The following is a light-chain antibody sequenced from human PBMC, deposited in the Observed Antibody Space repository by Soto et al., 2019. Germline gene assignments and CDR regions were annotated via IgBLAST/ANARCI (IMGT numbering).Light chain of an antibody. CDR3: GSYTGSKSMI. V-gene: IGLV2-14*03. CDR1: SRDVGAYDY. Sequence: QSVLTQPASASGSPGQSIALSCTGSSRDVGAYDYVSWYQQHPGQPPKVMVFDVNHRPSGVSHRFSGSKSGNTASLTITGHQAADEADYYCGSYTGSKSMIFGGGTKVTVL. CDR2: DVN. J-gene: IGLJ2*01.